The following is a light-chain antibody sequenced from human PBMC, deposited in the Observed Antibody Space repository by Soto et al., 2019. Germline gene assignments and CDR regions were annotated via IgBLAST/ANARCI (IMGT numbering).Light chain of an antibody. Sequence: QSALTQPPSASGSPGQSVAISCTGTSSDGGGYNYVSWYQQHPGKAPKLMIYEVNKRPSGVPDRFSGSKSGNTASLTVSGLHAEDAADYYCSSYAGSSNVFGTGTKGTVL. J-gene: IGLJ1*01. V-gene: IGLV2-8*01. CDR2: EVN. CDR1: SSDGGGYNY. CDR3: SSYAGSSNV.